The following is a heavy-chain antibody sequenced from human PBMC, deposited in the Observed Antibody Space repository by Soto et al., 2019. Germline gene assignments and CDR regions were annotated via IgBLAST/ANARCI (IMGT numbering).Heavy chain of an antibody. CDR2: IIPIFGTA. CDR1: GGTFSSYA. CDR3: ARDVIAAAGTAG. J-gene: IGHJ4*02. Sequence: QVQLVQSGAEVKKPGSSVKVSCKASGGTFSSYAISWVRQAPGQGLEWMGGIIPIFGTANYAQKFQRRVRIPADESTSTSYRDLSSLRSEDTAVYYCARDVIAAAGTAGWGQGTLVTVSS. V-gene: IGHV1-69*12. D-gene: IGHD6-13*01.